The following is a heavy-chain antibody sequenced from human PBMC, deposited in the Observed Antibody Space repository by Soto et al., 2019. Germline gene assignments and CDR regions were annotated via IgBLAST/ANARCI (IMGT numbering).Heavy chain of an antibody. V-gene: IGHV4-31*03. J-gene: IGHJ4*01. CDR2: IYYSGNT. CDR1: GGSISSGGYY. D-gene: IGHD2-21*02. Sequence: SETLSLTCTVSGGSISSGGYYWSWIRQHPGKGLEWIGYIYYSGNTNYAQKFQERVTITRDMSTSTAYMELSSLRSEDTAVYCCAADRTYCGGDCYVDWGQGTLVTVSS. CDR3: AADRTYCGGDCYVD.